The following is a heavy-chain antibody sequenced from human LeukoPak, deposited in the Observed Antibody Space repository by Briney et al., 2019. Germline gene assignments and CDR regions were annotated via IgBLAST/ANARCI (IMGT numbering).Heavy chain of an antibody. J-gene: IGHJ4*02. D-gene: IGHD7-27*01. CDR2: IGSSGDTA. V-gene: IGHV3-23*01. CDR1: GFTFSDYA. CDR3: AKDGGLWVSAHWGDS. Sequence: PGGSLRLSCAASGFTFSDYAMSWVRQAPGRGLEWVSSIGSSGDTASYADSVKGRFTVSRDNSKNTLFLQMNSLRAEDTAVYYCAKDGGLWVSAHWGDSWGRGTLVTVSS.